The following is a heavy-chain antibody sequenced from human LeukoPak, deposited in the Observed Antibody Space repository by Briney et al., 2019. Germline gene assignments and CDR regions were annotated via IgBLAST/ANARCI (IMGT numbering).Heavy chain of an antibody. Sequence: ASVKVSCKASGYTFTSYDINWVRQATGQGHEWMGWMNPNSGNTGYAQKFQGRVTMTRNTSISTAYMELSSLRSEDTAVYYCARGRGKKLKSVFDYWGQGTLLTVSS. D-gene: IGHD3-16*01. CDR2: MNPNSGNT. CDR1: GYTFTSYD. V-gene: IGHV1-8*01. CDR3: ARGRGKKLKSVFDY. J-gene: IGHJ4*02.